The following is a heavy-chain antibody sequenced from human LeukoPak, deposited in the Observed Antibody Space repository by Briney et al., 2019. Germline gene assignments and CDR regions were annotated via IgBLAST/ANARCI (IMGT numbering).Heavy chain of an antibody. CDR3: ARDGWAARPGYYFDY. V-gene: IGHV3-21*01. J-gene: IGHJ4*02. CDR1: GFTFSSYS. CDR2: ISSSSSYI. D-gene: IGHD6-6*01. Sequence: PGGSLRLSCAASGFTFSSYSMNWVRQAPGKGLEWVSSISSSSSYIYYADSVKGRFTISRDNAKNSLYLQINSLRAEDTAVYYCARDGWAARPGYYFDYWGQGTLVTVSS.